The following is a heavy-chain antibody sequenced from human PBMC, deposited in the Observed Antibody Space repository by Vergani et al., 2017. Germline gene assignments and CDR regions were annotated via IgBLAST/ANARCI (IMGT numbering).Heavy chain of an antibody. CDR3: AGGLPKQLARSGFYY. Sequence: QVQLVQSGAEVKKPGASVKVSCKASGYTFTGYYMHWVRQAPGQGLEWMGWINPNSAGTNYAQTFQGWVTMTRDTSISTAYMELSRLRSDDTAVYYCAGGLPKQLARSGFYYWGQATLVAVSS. CDR1: GYTFTGYY. V-gene: IGHV1-2*04. CDR2: INPNSAGT. J-gene: IGHJ4*02. D-gene: IGHD6-6*01.